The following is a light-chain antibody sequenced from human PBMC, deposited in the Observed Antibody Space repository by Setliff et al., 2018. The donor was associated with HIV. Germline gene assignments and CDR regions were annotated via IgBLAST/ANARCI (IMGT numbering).Light chain of an antibody. CDR1: SSDVGGYNS. V-gene: IGLV2-14*01. J-gene: IGLJ1*01. CDR3: TSYTRDNTITRV. CDR2: GVN. Sequence: QSALTQPASVSGSPGQSITISCTGTSSDVGGYNSVSWYQHYPDKAPKVMIYGVNNRPSGVSNRFSGSKSGSTASLTISGLQAEDEADYFCTSYTRDNTITRVFGTGTKVTVL.